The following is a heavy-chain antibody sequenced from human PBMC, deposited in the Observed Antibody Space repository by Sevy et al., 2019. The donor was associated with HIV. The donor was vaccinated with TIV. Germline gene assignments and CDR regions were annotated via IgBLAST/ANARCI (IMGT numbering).Heavy chain of an antibody. CDR2: LYYTGSA. J-gene: IGHJ4*02. Sequence: SETLSLTCTVSGGSISRSNYYWAWIRQAPGKELEWIGSLYYTGSAYYNPSLKSRVTVSVDTSKSHFSLRLSSVTAADTAVYYCGRLRVSDFGDYRGPFDYWGLGTLVTVSS. CDR3: GRLRVSDFGDYRGPFDY. V-gene: IGHV4-39*02. CDR1: GGSISRSNYY. D-gene: IGHD4-17*01.